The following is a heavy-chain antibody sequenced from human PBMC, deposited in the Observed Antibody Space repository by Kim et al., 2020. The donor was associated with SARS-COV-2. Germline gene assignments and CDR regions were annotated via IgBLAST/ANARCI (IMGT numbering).Heavy chain of an antibody. CDR1: GYTFTGYY. V-gene: IGHV1-2*02. CDR2: INPNSGGT. Sequence: ASVKVSCKASGYTFTGYYMHWVRQAPGQGLEWMGSINPNSGGTNYAQKFQGRVTMTRDTSISTAYMELSRLRSDDTAVYYCARVLRAYGGISLGGLWGQGTLVTVSS. D-gene: IGHD2-15*01. CDR3: ARVLRAYGGISLGGL. J-gene: IGHJ1*01.